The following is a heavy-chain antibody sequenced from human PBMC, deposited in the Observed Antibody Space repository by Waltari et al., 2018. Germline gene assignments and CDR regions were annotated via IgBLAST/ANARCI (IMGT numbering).Heavy chain of an antibody. CDR1: GFSFTAYT. Sequence: EVQLVESGGGLVKPGGSLSRSCVASGFSFTAYTMNWVRHTPEKGLEWVSSIGSSSTYTYYADSVKGRFTISRDNAANSLHLEMNALRPEDTAVYYCASHLEDFYYYMDVWGKGTTVTVSS. V-gene: IGHV3-21*06. CDR3: ASHLEDFYYYMDV. J-gene: IGHJ6*03. CDR2: IGSSSTYT.